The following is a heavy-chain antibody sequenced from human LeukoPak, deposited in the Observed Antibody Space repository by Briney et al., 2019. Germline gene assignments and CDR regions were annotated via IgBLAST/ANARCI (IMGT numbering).Heavy chain of an antibody. CDR1: GFTFSSYW. Sequence: PGGSLRLSCAASGFTFSSYWMSWVRQAPGKGLEWVANIKQDGSEKYFVDSVKGRFTISRDNAKNSLYLQMNSLRADDAAVYYCAREPGRYGDLDIWGQGTMVTVSS. J-gene: IGHJ3*02. CDR3: AREPGRYGDLDI. CDR2: IKQDGSEK. D-gene: IGHD4-17*01. V-gene: IGHV3-7*01.